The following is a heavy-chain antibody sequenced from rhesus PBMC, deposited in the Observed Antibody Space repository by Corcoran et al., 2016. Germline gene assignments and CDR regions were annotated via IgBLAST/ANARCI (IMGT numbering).Heavy chain of an antibody. V-gene: IGHV4-81*01. CDR3: ARRGYSGSWNPFDY. D-gene: IGHD6-25*01. CDR1: GGSISGYY. J-gene: IGHJ4*01. CDR2: IDGNIAGN. Sequence: QLQLQESGPGLVKPSETLSLTCAVSGGSISGYYWSWIRQPPGKGLEWIGNIDGNIAGNNYNPSLKSRVTISKDTSKNQFSLKLRSVTAADTAVYYCARRGYSGSWNPFDYWGQGVLVTVSS.